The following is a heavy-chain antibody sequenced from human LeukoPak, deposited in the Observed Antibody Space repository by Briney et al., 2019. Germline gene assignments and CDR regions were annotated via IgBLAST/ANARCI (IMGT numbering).Heavy chain of an antibody. V-gene: IGHV4-4*07. CDR1: GGSINNYY. D-gene: IGHD3-10*01. CDR3: ARDGFYYYGSGSYYGLDY. Sequence: SETLSLTCTVSGGSINNYYWTWIRQPAGKRLEWIGRIYTNGNTDYNPSLKSRVTMSVGPSKNQFSLKLSSVTAADTAVYYCARDGFYYYGSGSYYGLDYWGQGALVTVSS. CDR2: IYTNGNT. J-gene: IGHJ4*02.